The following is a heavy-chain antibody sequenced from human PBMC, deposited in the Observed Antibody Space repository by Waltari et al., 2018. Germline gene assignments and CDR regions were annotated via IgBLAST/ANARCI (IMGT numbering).Heavy chain of an antibody. CDR2: IIPIFGTA. Sequence: QVQLVQSGAEVKKPGSSVTVPCKASGGTFSRYATSWVRKAPGQGLEWMGGIIPIFGTANYAQKFQGRVTITADESTSTAYMELSSLRSEDTAVYYCARDGRFGESPFLRYWGQGTLVTVSS. D-gene: IGHD3-10*01. V-gene: IGHV1-69*12. CDR3: ARDGRFGESPFLRY. CDR1: GGTFSRYA. J-gene: IGHJ4*02.